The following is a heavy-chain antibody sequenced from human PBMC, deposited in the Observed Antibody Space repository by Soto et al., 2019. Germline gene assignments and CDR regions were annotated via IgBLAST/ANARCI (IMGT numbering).Heavy chain of an antibody. V-gene: IGHV1-18*04. D-gene: IGHD6-13*01. CDR3: AGVITKQQLLLPHHKYGMDV. CDR1: SYTFTSYG. Sequence: GAPVKVYCKASSYTFTSYGISWVRQAPEQGLEWMGWISAYNGNTNYARKLQGRVTMTTDTSTSTAYTELRSLRSDDTAVYYCAGVITKQQLLLPHHKYGMDVWGQGNTVTXS. J-gene: IGHJ6*02. CDR2: ISAYNGNT.